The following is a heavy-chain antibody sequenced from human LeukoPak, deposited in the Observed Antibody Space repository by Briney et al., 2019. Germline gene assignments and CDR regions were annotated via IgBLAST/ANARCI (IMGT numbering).Heavy chain of an antibody. CDR1: GFTFSGSA. CDR2: IRSKANSYAT. D-gene: IGHD1-26*01. CDR3: TRQGFPYSGSLEYFQH. Sequence: PGGSLRLSCAASGFTFSGSAMHWVRQASGKGLEWVGRIRSKANSYATAYAASVKGRFTITRDDSKNTAYLQMNSLKTEDTAVYYCTRQGFPYSGSLEYFQHWGQGTLVTVSS. J-gene: IGHJ1*01. V-gene: IGHV3-73*01.